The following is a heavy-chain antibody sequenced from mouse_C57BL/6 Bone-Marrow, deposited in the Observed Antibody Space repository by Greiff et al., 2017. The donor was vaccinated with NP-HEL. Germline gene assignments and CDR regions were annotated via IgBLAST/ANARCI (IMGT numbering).Heavy chain of an antibody. CDR2: INPNNGGT. CDR1: GYTFTDYN. CDR3: ARRLRYGSLYAMDY. D-gene: IGHD2-10*02. V-gene: IGHV1-18*01. J-gene: IGHJ4*01. Sequence: EVQLQQSGPELVKPGASVKIPCKASGYTFTDYNMDWVKQSHGKSLEWIGDINPNNGGTIYNQKFKGKATLTVDKSSSTAYMELRSLTSEDTAVYYCARRLRYGSLYAMDYWGQGTSVTVSS.